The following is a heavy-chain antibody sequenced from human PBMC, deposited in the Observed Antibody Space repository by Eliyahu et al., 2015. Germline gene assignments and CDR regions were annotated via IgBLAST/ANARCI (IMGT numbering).Heavy chain of an antibody. D-gene: IGHD4-17*01. Sequence: QVQLVESGGGVVQPGRSXRLSXAXXGFPFSSYAMHWVRQAPGKGLEWVAVISYDGSNKYYADSVKGRFTISRDNSKNTLYLQMNSLRAEDTAVYYCATLTTVTKSKDYWGQGTLVTVSS. CDR3: ATLTTVTKSKDY. CDR1: GFPFSSYA. CDR2: ISYDGSNK. J-gene: IGHJ4*02. V-gene: IGHV3-30-3*01.